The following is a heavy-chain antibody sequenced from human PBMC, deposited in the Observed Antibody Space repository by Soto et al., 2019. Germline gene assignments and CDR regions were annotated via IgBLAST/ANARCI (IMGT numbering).Heavy chain of an antibody. CDR1: GYSFTSYW. CDR2: IDPSDSYT. Sequence: PGESLKISCKGSGYSFTSYWISWVRQMPGKGLEWMGRIDPSDSYTNYSPSFQGHVTISADKSISTAYLQWSSLKASDTAMYYCDRRDPWVVDPLRALDLWGQGTMVTVSS. V-gene: IGHV5-10-1*01. CDR3: DRRDPWVVDPLRALDL. J-gene: IGHJ3*01. D-gene: IGHD2-15*01.